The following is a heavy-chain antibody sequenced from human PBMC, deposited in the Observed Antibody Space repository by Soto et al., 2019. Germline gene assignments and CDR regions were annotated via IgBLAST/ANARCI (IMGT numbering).Heavy chain of an antibody. J-gene: IGHJ4*02. CDR3: ARHRYYYDSSGCFDY. CDR2: IDPSDSYT. D-gene: IGHD3-22*01. Sequence: ESMKISCTGSGYSFTSYWSSWVGQMPGKGLEWMGRIDPSDSYTNYSPSFQGHVTISADKSISTAYLQWSSLKASDTAMYYCARHRYYYDSSGCFDYWGQGTLVTVSS. CDR1: GYSFTSYW. V-gene: IGHV5-10-1*01.